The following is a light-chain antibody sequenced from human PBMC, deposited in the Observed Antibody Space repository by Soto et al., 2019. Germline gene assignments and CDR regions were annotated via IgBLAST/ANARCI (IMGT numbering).Light chain of an antibody. CDR1: KSVSNY. CDR2: GAS. CDR3: QQYCSSLT. J-gene: IGKJ1*01. V-gene: IGKV3-20*01. Sequence: VVLTQSPGTLSLSPGERATLSCRASKSVSNYLAWYQQKSGPAPRLLIYGASSRASGIPDRFSGSGSGTDFTLTISRVETEDFAVYYCQQYCSSLTFGLGTKVDIK.